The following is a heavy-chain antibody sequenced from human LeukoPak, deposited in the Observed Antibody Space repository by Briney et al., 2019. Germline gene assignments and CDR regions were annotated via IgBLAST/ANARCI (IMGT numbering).Heavy chain of an antibody. CDR3: ATGGYGSGSLDY. CDR1: GYTLTELS. D-gene: IGHD3-10*01. CDR2: FDPEDGET. J-gene: IGHJ4*02. V-gene: IGHV1-24*01. Sequence: GSSVKVSCKVSGYTLTELSMHWVRQAPGKGREWMGGFDPEDGETIYVQKFQGRVTMTEDTSTDTAYMELSSLRSEDTAVYYCATGGYGSGSLDYWGQGTLVTVSS.